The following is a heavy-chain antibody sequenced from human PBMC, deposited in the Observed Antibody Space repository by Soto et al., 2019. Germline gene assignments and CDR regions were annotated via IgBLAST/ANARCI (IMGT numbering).Heavy chain of an antibody. CDR3: AKTQWVGAFDI. CDR1: GFTVNSHY. Sequence: PWGSLRLSCAASGFTVNSHYMSWVRQGPGKGLEWVSAISGSGGSTYYADSVKGRFTISRDNSKNTLYLQMNSLRAEDTAVYYCAKTQWVGAFDIWGQGTMVTVSS. V-gene: IGHV3-23*01. J-gene: IGHJ3*02. D-gene: IGHD6-19*01. CDR2: ISGSGGST.